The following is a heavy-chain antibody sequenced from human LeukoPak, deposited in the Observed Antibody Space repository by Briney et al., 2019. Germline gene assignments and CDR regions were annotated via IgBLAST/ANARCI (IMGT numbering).Heavy chain of an antibody. CDR1: VSSIRSYF. Sequence: SETLSLTCSVSVSSIRSYFWSWIRQSPGKGLERIGYVYDNDISNFNPSLESRVTILVDRSKSQFSLKLRSVTAADTAVYYCARGLVLATDDAFDIWGPGTMATVSS. D-gene: IGHD5-12*01. CDR2: VYDNDIS. J-gene: IGHJ3*02. CDR3: ARGLVLATDDAFDI. V-gene: IGHV4-59*01.